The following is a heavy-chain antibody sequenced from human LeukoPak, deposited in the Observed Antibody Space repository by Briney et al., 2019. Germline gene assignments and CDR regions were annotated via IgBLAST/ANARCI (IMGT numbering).Heavy chain of an antibody. V-gene: IGHV1-2*07. J-gene: IGHJ3*01. CDR3: ARALIVDTATVRDSVAFDF. Sequence: GASVKVSCKASGYTFTGYYMHWVRQPPGQGLGGLGGINLNSGGQNYAHNFQGRVTMTRATSISTAYMELSRLRSDDTAVYYCARALIVDTATVRDSVAFDFWGQGTMVSVSS. D-gene: IGHD5-18*01. CDR1: GYTFTGYY. CDR2: INLNSGGQ.